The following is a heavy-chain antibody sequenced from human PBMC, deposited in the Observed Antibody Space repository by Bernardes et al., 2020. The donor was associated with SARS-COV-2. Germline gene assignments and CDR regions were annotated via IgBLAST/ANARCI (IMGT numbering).Heavy chain of an antibody. D-gene: IGHD3-22*01. CDR2: ISAIGGSR. J-gene: IGHJ4*02. V-gene: IGHV3-21*01. Sequence: SLRPSFGSSRITARKNAVTWVRRGTGLGLDWVSAISAIGGSRYYADSVKGRFTISRDNAKNSLYLQMNSLRAEDTAVYYCARGAHHYYDSSGFMYSFVYWGQGTLVTVSS. CDR3: ARGAHHYYDSSGFMYSFVY. CDR1: RITARKNA.